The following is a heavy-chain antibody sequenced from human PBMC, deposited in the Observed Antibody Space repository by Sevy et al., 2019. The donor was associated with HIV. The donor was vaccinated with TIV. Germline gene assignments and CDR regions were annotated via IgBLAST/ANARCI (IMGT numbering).Heavy chain of an antibody. CDR3: ARGNRMVIAAAGTTPYYYYGMDV. V-gene: IGHV3-33*01. D-gene: IGHD6-13*01. CDR2: IWYDGSNK. Sequence: GGSLRLSCVASGFTFSSYGMHWVRQAPGKGLEWVAVIWYDGSNKYYADSVKGRFTISRDNSKNTLYLQMNSLRAEDTAVYYCARGNRMVIAAAGTTPYYYYGMDVWGQGTTVTVSS. J-gene: IGHJ6*02. CDR1: GFTFSSYG.